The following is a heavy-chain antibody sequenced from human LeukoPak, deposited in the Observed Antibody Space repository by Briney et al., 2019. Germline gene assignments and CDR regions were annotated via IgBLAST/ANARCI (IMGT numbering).Heavy chain of an antibody. CDR3: ASHHIGYSSSWYPIWYGMDV. CDR1: GGSISSYY. J-gene: IGHJ6*02. V-gene: IGHV4-59*12. D-gene: IGHD6-13*01. Sequence: SETLSLTCTVSGGSISSYYWSWIRQPPGKGLEWIGYIYHSGSTNYNPSLKSRVTISVDTSKNQFSLKLSSVTAADTAVYYCASHHIGYSSSWYPIWYGMDVWGQGTTVTVSS. CDR2: IYHSGST.